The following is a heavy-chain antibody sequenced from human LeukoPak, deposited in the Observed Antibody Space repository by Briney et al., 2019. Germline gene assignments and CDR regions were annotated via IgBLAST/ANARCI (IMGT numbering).Heavy chain of an antibody. CDR2: IIPIFGTA. V-gene: IGHV1-69*06. Sequence: GASVKVSCKASGGTFSSYAISWVRQAPGQGLEWMGGIIPIFGTANYAQKFQGRVTITADKSTSTAYMELSSLRSEDTAVYYCARDGFGDKEPSYYYYGMDVWGKGTTVTVSS. CDR3: ARDGFGDKEPSYYYYGMDV. D-gene: IGHD3-10*01. CDR1: GGTFSSYA. J-gene: IGHJ6*04.